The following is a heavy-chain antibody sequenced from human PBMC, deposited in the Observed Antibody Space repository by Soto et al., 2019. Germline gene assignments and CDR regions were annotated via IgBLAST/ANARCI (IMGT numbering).Heavy chain of an antibody. CDR3: ARDHSWHELGWGFYP. V-gene: IGHV1-46*03. CDR1: GYSFTSHY. Sequence: GASVKLSCKGIGYSFTSHYMHWVRQAPGQGLEWMGTIHPGGVNIAYAQKFQGRVTMTRDTSTSTVYMELTSLTSEDTAVYYSARDHSWHELGWGFYPWG. CDR2: IHPGGVNI. D-gene: IGHD6-13*01. J-gene: IGHJ5*02.